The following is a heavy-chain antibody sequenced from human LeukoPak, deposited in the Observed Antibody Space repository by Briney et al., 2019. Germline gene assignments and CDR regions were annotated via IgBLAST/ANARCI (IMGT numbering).Heavy chain of an antibody. V-gene: IGHV1-2*02. CDR1: GYTFNDYY. J-gene: IGHJ4*02. CDR2: ISPKSGGT. Sequence: ASVKVSCKASGYTFNDYYMYWVRQAPGQGLEWIGWISPKSGGTNYAQKFRGRVTVTRDTSISTAYMELSSLRSDDTAVYYCAREVRAAAAGSDYWGQGTLLTVSP. CDR3: AREVRAAAAGSDY. D-gene: IGHD6-13*01.